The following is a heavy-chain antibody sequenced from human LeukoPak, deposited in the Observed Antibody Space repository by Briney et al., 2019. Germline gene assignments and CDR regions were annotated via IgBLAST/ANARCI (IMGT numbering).Heavy chain of an antibody. D-gene: IGHD6-6*01. Sequence: PGGSLRLSCAASGFTFSSYEMNWVRQAPGKGLEWVSYISSSSSTIYYADSVKGRFTISRDNAKNSLYLQMNSLRAEDTAVYYCAREEYSSSPTTYYYYYMDVWGKGTTVTVSS. CDR1: GFTFSSYE. CDR3: AREEYSSSPTTYYYYYMDV. V-gene: IGHV3-48*03. CDR2: ISSSSSTI. J-gene: IGHJ6*03.